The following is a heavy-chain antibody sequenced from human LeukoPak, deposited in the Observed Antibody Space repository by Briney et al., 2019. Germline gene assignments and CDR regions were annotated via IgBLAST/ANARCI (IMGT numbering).Heavy chain of an antibody. CDR1: GFTFNNNV. CDR3: AKRGVGTSNAYFDY. CDR2: IDDGGITT. D-gene: IGHD1-26*01. J-gene: IGHJ4*02. Sequence: GSLRLSCAASGFTFNNNVMNWVRQAPGKGLEWVSVIDDGGITTYYADSVKGRFAISRDNSKNTVYLQMNSLRTEDTAVYYCAKRGVGTSNAYFDYWGQGTLVTVSS. V-gene: IGHV3-23*01.